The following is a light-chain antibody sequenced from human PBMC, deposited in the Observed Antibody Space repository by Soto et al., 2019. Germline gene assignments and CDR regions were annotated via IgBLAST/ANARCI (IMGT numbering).Light chain of an antibody. V-gene: IGKV1-5*01. J-gene: IGKJ5*01. CDR3: QQYYTYST. CDR2: DAS. Sequence: DIQMTQSPSPLSASVGDRFTITCRASQSISSWLAWYQQKLGRAPRLLIFDASTLKTGVPSRFGGSGSGAEFNFTITGLQPDDFATYFCQQYYTYSTFGQGTRLEIK. CDR1: QSISSW.